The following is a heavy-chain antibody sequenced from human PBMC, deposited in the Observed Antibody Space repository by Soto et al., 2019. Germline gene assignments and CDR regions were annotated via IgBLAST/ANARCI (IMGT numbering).Heavy chain of an antibody. V-gene: IGHV1-69*08. CDR2: IIPILGIA. Sequence: QVQLVQSGAEVKKPGSSVKVSCKASGGTFSSYTISWVRQAPGQGLEWMGRIIPILGIANYAQKFQGRVTITADKSTSTAYMELSSLRSEDTAVYYCARDPPGMAAAGIGGWGQGTLVTVSS. CDR3: ARDPPGMAAAGIGG. D-gene: IGHD6-13*01. CDR1: GGTFSSYT. J-gene: IGHJ4*02.